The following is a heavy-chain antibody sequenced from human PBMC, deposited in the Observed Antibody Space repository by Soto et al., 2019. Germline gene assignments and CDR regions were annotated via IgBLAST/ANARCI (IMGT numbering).Heavy chain of an antibody. CDR3: GAPAPQYCSGGSCYYDAFDI. CDR1: GGTFSSYT. D-gene: IGHD2-15*01. J-gene: IGHJ3*02. Sequence: GASVKVSCKASGGTFSSYTISWVRHAPGQGLEWMGRIIPILGIANYAQKFQGRVTITADKSTSTAYMELSSLRSEDTAVYYCGAPAPQYCSGGSCYYDAFDIWGQGTMVTVSS. CDR2: IIPILGIA. V-gene: IGHV1-69*02.